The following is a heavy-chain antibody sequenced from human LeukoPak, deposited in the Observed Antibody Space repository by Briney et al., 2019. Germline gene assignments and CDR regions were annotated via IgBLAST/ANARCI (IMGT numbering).Heavy chain of an antibody. CDR3: ARTSDYYYYGMDV. Sequence: GGSLRLSSAASGFTVSSNYMSWVRQAPGKGLEWVSVIYSGGSTYYADSVKGRFTISRDNSKNTLYLQMNSLRAEDTAVYYCARTSDYYYYGMDVWGKGTTVTVSS. J-gene: IGHJ6*04. V-gene: IGHV3-53*01. CDR2: IYSGGST. CDR1: GFTVSSNY.